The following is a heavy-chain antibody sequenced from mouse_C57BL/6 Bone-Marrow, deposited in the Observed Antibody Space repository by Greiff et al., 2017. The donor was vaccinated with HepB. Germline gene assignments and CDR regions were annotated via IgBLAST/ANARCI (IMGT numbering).Heavy chain of an antibody. Sequence: EVKVVESGGGLVQPGGSLKLSCAASGFTFSDYYMYWVRQTPEKRLEWVAYISNGGGSTYYPDTVKGRFTISRDNAKNTLYLQMSRLKSEDTAMYYCARPNYYGSSYYFDYWGQGTTLTVSS. CDR2: ISNGGGST. CDR1: GFTFSDYY. D-gene: IGHD1-1*01. V-gene: IGHV5-12*01. J-gene: IGHJ2*01. CDR3: ARPNYYGSSYYFDY.